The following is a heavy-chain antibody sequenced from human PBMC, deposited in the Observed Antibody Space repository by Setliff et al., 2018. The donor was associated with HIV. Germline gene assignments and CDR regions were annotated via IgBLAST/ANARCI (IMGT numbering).Heavy chain of an antibody. V-gene: IGHV3-7*01. CDR3: AKDLVTTTGPDY. J-gene: IGHJ4*02. D-gene: IGHD1-1*01. Sequence: GALRLSCAASGFAFSGHQMSWVRQAPGKGLEWVAKIKQDGSEKYYVDSVKGRSTISRDNAKNSLYLQMNSLRAEDTAVYYCAKDLVTTTGPDYWGQGTLVTVSS. CDR2: IKQDGSEK. CDR1: GFAFSGHQ.